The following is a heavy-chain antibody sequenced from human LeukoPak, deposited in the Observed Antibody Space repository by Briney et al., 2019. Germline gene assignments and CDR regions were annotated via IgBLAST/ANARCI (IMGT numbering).Heavy chain of an antibody. J-gene: IGHJ5*02. CDR3: AREAAVLEWLGWFDP. V-gene: IGHV4-59*12. D-gene: IGHD3-3*01. CDR2: IYYSGST. Sequence: SETLSLTCTVSGGSISSYYWSWIRQPPGKGLEWIGYIYYSGSTNYNPSLKSRVTISVDTSKDQFSLKLSSVTAADTAVYYCAREAAVLEWLGWFDPWGQGTLVTVSS. CDR1: GGSISSYY.